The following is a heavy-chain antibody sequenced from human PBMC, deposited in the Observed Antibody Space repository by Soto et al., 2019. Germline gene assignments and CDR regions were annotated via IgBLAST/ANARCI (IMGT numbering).Heavy chain of an antibody. CDR3: ARKWGTYSSASLDF. CDR2: MSYDGTNE. D-gene: IGHD6-19*01. J-gene: IGHJ4*02. Sequence: HLVESGGGVVQPGGSLRLSCATSGFSFTHYTINWVRQAPGKGLEWVAVMSYDGTNENYADSVKGRFTISRDNSKTTVYLQMNSLTPEDTALYYCARKWGTYSSASLDFWGLGTLVTVSS. CDR1: GFSFTHYT. V-gene: IGHV3-30*04.